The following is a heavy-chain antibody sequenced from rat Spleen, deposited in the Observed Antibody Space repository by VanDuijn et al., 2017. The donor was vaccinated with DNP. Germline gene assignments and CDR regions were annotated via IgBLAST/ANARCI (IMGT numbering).Heavy chain of an antibody. D-gene: IGHD4-5*01. Sequence: EVQLQESGPGLVKPSQSLSLTCSVTGYSITSSNKWNWIRKFPGNKMEYLEYISYSGGTNYNPSLKSRISITRDTSKNQFFLHLNSLITEDTATYYCARWVRYFDSWGQGVMVTVSS. J-gene: IGHJ2*01. CDR3: ARWVRYFDS. CDR2: ISYSGGT. V-gene: IGHV3-1*01. CDR1: GYSITSSNK.